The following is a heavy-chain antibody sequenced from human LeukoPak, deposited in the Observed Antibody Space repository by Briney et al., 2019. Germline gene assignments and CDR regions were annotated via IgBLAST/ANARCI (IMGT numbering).Heavy chain of an antibody. D-gene: IGHD2-8*02. CDR3: ATYRQVLLPFES. CDR2: IFPSGGEI. Sequence: GGSLRLSCAASGFIFKSYWMSWVRQPPGKGLEWVSSIFPSGGEIHYADSVRGRFTISRDNSKSTLSLQMNSLRAEDTAIYYCATYRQVLLPFESWGQGTLVTVSS. V-gene: IGHV3-23*01. J-gene: IGHJ4*02. CDR1: GFIFKSYW.